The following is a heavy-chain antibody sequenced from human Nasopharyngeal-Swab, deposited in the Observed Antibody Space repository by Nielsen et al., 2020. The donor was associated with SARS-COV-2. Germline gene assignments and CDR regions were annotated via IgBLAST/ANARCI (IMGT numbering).Heavy chain of an antibody. CDR3: ARGPVVVPAAIPEGGYYYYYMDV. CDR1: GYTFTGYY. V-gene: IGHV1-2*04. CDR2: INPNSGGT. Sequence: ASVKVSCKASGYTFTGYYMHWVRQAPGQGLEWMGWINPNSGGTNYAQKFQGWVTMTRDTSISTAYMEPSRLRSDDTAVYYCARGPVVVPAAIPEGGYYYYYMDVWGKGTTVTVSS. J-gene: IGHJ6*03. D-gene: IGHD2-2*02.